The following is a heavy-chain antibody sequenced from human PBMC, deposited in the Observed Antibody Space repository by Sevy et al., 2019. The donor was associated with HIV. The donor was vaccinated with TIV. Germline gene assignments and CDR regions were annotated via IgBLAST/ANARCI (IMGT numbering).Heavy chain of an antibody. V-gene: IGHV3-48*03. CDR3: ARGPHYYYDSSAFFEY. J-gene: IGHJ4*02. D-gene: IGHD3-22*01. CDR1: GFTFSSYE. CDR2: IVNIGSTV. Sequence: GGSLRLSCTAAGFTFSSYEMNWVRQAPGKGLEWVSSIVNIGSTVYYADSVKGRFTISRDNAKNSLFLQMNSLRAEDTAAYYCARGPHYYYDSSAFFEYWGQGTLVTVSS.